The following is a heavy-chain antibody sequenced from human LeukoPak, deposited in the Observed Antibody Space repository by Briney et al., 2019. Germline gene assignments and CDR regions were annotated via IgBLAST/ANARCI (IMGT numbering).Heavy chain of an antibody. D-gene: IGHD5-18*01. CDR2: IWYDGSNE. CDR1: GFTFRNHG. CDR3: ARDRVDTAMVTWYYGMDV. Sequence: GRSLRLSCAASGFTFRNHGMHWVRQAPGKGLEWAAVIWYDGSNEYYADSVKGRFTISRDNSKNTLYLQMNSLRAEDTAVYYCARDRVDTAMVTWYYGMDVWGQGTTVTVSS. J-gene: IGHJ6*02. V-gene: IGHV3-33*01.